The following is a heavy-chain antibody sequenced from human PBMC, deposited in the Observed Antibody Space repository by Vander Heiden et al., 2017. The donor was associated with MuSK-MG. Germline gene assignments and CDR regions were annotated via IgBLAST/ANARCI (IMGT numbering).Heavy chain of an antibody. V-gene: IGHV1-69*10. CDR3: ARGRVGYITMKVVPEPLDY. CDR1: GGTFSSYA. J-gene: IGHJ4*02. CDR2: IIPSLGIA. D-gene: IGHD3-22*01. Sequence: QVQLVQSGAEVKKPGSSVKVSCKASGGTFSSYAISWVRQAPGQGLEWMGGIIPSLGIANYAQKFQGRVTITADKSTSTAYMELSSLRSEDTAVYYCARGRVGYITMKVVPEPLDYWGQGTLVTVSS.